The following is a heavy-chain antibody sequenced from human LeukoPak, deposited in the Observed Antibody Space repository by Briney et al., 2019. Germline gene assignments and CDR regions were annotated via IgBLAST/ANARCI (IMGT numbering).Heavy chain of an antibody. CDR2: IYSGGST. CDR3: AKGLGKATVTPLGY. CDR1: GFTVSSNY. D-gene: IGHD4-11*01. V-gene: IGHV3-53*01. Sequence: GGSLRLSCAASGFTVSSNYMSWVRQAPGKGLEWVSVIYSGGSTYYADSVKGRFTISRDNSKNTLYLQMDSLRAEDTAVYYCAKGLGKATVTPLGYWGQGTLVTVSS. J-gene: IGHJ4*02.